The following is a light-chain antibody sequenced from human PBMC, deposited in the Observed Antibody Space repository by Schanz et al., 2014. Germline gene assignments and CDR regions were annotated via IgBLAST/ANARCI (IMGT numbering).Light chain of an antibody. CDR2: EGS. J-gene: IGLJ2*01. CDR1: SSDVGSYNL. CDR3: SAYVQGRNFVA. Sequence: QSALTQPASVSGSPGQSITISCTGTSSDVGSYNLVSWYQHHPGKAPKLMIYEGSQRPSGVSNRFSGSKSGNTASLTISGLQAEDEADYYCSAYVQGRNFVAFGGGTKLTVL. V-gene: IGLV2-23*03.